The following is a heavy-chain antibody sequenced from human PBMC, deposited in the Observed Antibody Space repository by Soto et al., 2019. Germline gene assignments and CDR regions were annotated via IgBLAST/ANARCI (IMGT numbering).Heavy chain of an antibody. D-gene: IGHD5-18*01. J-gene: IGHJ4*02. CDR3: ARDLGYSYGWDIDY. CDR2: IWYDGTNK. V-gene: IGHV3-33*01. CDR1: GFTFRSYG. Sequence: QVQLVESGGGVVQPGRSLRLSCAASGFTFRSYGMHWVRQAPGKGLEWVAAIWYDGTNKYYADSVKGRFTISRDNSKNTLYLQMNSLRAEDTAEYYCARDLGYSYGWDIDYWVQGTLVTVST.